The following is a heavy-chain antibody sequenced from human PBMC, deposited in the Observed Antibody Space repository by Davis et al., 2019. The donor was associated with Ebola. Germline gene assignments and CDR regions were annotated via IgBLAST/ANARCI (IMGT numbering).Heavy chain of an antibody. V-gene: IGHV1-69*06. CDR3: PRARYSRYCSSTSCSSQVHWFDP. CDR1: RGTFSSYA. CDR2: IIPIFGTA. J-gene: IGHJ5*02. D-gene: IGHD2-2*01. Sequence: SVKVSCKASRGTFSSYAISWVRQAPGQGLEWMGGIIPIFGTANYAQKFQGRVTITAVKSTSSAYMELSSLRSEDTAVYYCPRARYSRYCSSTSCSSQVHWFDPWGQGTLVTVSS.